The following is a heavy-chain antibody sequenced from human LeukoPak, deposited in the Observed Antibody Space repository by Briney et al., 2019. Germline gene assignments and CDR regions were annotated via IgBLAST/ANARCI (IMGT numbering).Heavy chain of an antibody. D-gene: IGHD3-22*01. CDR3: ARASSGYADY. CDR1: GFTFSSNW. CDR2: INSDGSST. J-gene: IGHJ4*02. Sequence: GGSLRLSCAASGFTFSSNWMHWVRHAPGKGLVWVSRINSDGSSTIYADSVKGRFTISRDNAKNTLYLQMNSLRAEDTAVYYCARASSGYADYWGQGTLVTVSS. V-gene: IGHV3-74*01.